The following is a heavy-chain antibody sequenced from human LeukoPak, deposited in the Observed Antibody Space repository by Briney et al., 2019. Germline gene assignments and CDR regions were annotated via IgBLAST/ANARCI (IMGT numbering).Heavy chain of an antibody. Sequence: PSETLSLTCSVSGGSISSGDYYWSWIRQPPGKGLEWIGYIYYSGSTYYNPSLKSRVTISVDTSKNQFSLKLSFVTAADTAVYYCARVVPAAMEIDYWGQGTLVTVSS. V-gene: IGHV4-30-4*01. CDR2: IYYSGST. CDR1: GGSISSGDYY. CDR3: ARVVPAAMEIDY. J-gene: IGHJ4*02. D-gene: IGHD2-2*01.